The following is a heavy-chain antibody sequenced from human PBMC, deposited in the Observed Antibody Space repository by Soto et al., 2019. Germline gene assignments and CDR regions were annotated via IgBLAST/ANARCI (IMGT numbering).Heavy chain of an antibody. Sequence: SVKVSCKASGGTFSSYAISWVRQAPGQGLEWMGGIIPIFGTANYAQKFQGRVTITADESTSTAYMELSSLRSEDTAVYYCARDSLPGHKFLIYGMDVWGQGPTVTVYS. CDR1: GGTFSSYA. CDR2: IIPIFGTA. CDR3: ARDSLPGHKFLIYGMDV. D-gene: IGHD2-21*01. V-gene: IGHV1-69*13. J-gene: IGHJ6*02.